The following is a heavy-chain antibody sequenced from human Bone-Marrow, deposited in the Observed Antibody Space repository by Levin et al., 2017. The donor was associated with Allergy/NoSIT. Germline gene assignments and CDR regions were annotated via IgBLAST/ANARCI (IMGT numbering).Heavy chain of an antibody. J-gene: IGHJ4*02. CDR1: GFDFSISA. CDR3: ARQYSGYDHFDS. Sequence: GGSLRLSCAASGFDFSISAMAWVRQAPGEGLEWVSTISNGGHSTYYADSVRGRFTISRDNSKRTIYLQMSSLRDGDTAFYFCARQYSGYDHFDSWGQGALVAVSS. CDR2: ISNGGHST. D-gene: IGHD5-12*01. V-gene: IGHV3-23*01.